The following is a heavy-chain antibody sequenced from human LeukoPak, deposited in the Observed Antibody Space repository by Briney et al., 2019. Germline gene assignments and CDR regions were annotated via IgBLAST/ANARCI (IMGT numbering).Heavy chain of an antibody. CDR2: INHSGST. Sequence: PSETLSLTCAVYGGSFSGYYWSWIRQPPGKGLEGIGEINHSGSTNYNPSLKRRVTISVDTSKNQFSLKLSSVTAADTAVYYCARGCIAAVPYYFDYWGQGTLVTVSS. CDR1: GGSFSGYY. V-gene: IGHV4-34*01. J-gene: IGHJ4*02. D-gene: IGHD6-13*01. CDR3: ARGCIAAVPYYFDY.